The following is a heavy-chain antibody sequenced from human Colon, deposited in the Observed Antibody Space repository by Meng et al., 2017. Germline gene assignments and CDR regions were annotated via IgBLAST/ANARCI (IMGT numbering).Heavy chain of an antibody. CDR2: IYYSGST. J-gene: IGHJ4*02. D-gene: IGHD3-22*01. Sequence: QVRLRGPGPGLVRPSGTLSLTCTVSGGSVSSGSYYWSWIRQPPGKGLEWIGYIYYSGSTNYNPSLKSRVTISVDTSKNQFSLKLSSVTAADTAVYYCARGASDYDFDYWGQGTLVTVSS. CDR1: GGSVSSGSYY. CDR3: ARGASDYDFDY. V-gene: IGHV4-61*01.